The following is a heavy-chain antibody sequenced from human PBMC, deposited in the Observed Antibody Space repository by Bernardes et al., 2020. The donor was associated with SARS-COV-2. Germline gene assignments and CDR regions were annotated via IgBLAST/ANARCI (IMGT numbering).Heavy chain of an antibody. CDR3: VRNGYYSLDY. V-gene: IGHV4-4*02. Sequence: SETLSLTCAVSGYSLTAHSWWCSVRQSPEKVLELICDIHHFGNTNYIPSLKSRVTFLLDKSKNQFSLRLSSVTAADTAFYYCVRNGYYSLDYWGQGTLVTVSS. CDR2: IHHFGNT. J-gene: IGHJ4*02. CDR1: GYSLTAHSW. D-gene: IGHD3-22*01.